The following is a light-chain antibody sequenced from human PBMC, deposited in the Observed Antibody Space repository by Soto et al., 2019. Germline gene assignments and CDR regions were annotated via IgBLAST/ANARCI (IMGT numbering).Light chain of an antibody. J-gene: IGKJ2*01. CDR3: MQGTHWPPMYT. V-gene: IGKV2-30*01. CDR1: QSLVYSDGNTY. CDR2: KVY. Sequence: DVVMTQSPLSLPVTLGQPASISCRSSQSLVYSDGNTYLNWFQQRPGQSPRRRIYKVYNRDSGVPERFSGSGSGTDFTLKISRVEAEDVGVYYCMQGTHWPPMYTFGQGTKLEIK.